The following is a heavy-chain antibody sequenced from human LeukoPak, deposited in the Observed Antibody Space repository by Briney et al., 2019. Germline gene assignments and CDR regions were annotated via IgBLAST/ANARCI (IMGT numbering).Heavy chain of an antibody. D-gene: IGHD1-20*01. CDR3: ARDNWNPDY. CDR2: ISIGNTYI. J-gene: IGHJ4*02. Sequence: GGSLRLSCAASGFTFSRYSMNWVRQAPGKGLEWVSSISIGNTYIYYADSVKGRFTISRDNAKNSLYLQLNSLRAEDTAVYYCARDNWNPDYWGQGTLVTVSS. CDR1: GFTFSRYS. V-gene: IGHV3-21*03.